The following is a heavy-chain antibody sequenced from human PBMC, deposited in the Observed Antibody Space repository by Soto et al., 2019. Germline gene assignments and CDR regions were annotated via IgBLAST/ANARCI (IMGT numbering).Heavy chain of an antibody. CDR3: PAGAL. V-gene: IGHV1-69*02. CDR2: IIPILGIA. J-gene: IGHJ4*02. CDR1: GGTFSSYT. Sequence: QVQLVQSGAEVKKPGSSVKVSCKASGGTFSSYTISWVRQAPGQGLEWMGRIIPILGIANYAQKFQGRVTNYGDKSTSPTLIEVSSLGSEGPGVYYWPAGALWGQGTLVTVSS. D-gene: IGHD1-26*01.